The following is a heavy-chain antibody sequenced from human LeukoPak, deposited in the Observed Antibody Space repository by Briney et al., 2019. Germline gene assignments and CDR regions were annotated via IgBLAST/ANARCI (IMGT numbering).Heavy chain of an antibody. J-gene: IGHJ4*02. CDR2: IYHTGST. D-gene: IGHD7-27*01. CDR1: GDSVSDYY. V-gene: IGHV4-59*02. Sequence: SETLSFTCTISGDSVSDYYWSWIRQSPGKGLEWIGYIYHTGSTSYSPSLKSRVTISADTSQNQFSLKLSSVTAADTAVYYCASRKLGNDYWGQGTLVTVSS. CDR3: ASRKLGNDY.